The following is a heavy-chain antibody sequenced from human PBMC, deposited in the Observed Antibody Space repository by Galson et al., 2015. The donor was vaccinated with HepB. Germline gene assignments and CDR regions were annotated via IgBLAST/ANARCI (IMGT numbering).Heavy chain of an antibody. CDR1: GGTFSSYT. Sequence: SVKVSCKASGGTFSSYTISWVRQAPGQGLEWMGRIIPILGIANYAQKFQGRVTITADKSTSTAYMELSSLRSEDTAVYYCARDSVLLWFGDPTSGGRFDPWGQGTLVTVSS. J-gene: IGHJ5*02. CDR3: ARDSVLLWFGDPTSGGRFDP. V-gene: IGHV1-69*04. D-gene: IGHD3-10*01. CDR2: IIPILGIA.